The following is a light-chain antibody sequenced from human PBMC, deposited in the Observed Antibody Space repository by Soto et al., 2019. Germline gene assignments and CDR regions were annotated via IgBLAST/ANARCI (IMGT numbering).Light chain of an antibody. CDR3: QQCVSSPWA. V-gene: IGKV3-20*01. CDR1: QSVSSSY. J-gene: IGKJ1*01. CDR2: GAS. Sequence: DIVLTQSPGTLSLSPGERATLSCRASQSVSSSYLAWYQQKPGQAPRLLIYGASSMATGIPDRFSGSGSGTDFTLTISRLEPKDFAVYYCQQCVSSPWAFGQGTTVDIK.